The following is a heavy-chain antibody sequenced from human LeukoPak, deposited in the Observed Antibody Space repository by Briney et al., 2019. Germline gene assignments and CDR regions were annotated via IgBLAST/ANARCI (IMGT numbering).Heavy chain of an antibody. V-gene: IGHV1-2*02. Sequence: ASVNVSCKASGYTFTDYHLHWVRQAPGHGLDGMGWINPNTGVTRYAQNFQGRVTMTRDTSINTAYMEVSRLISDDTAVFYCARDLAMYSPDLDYWGQGTLVTVSS. CDR1: GYTFTDYH. CDR3: ARDLAMYSPDLDY. J-gene: IGHJ4*02. CDR2: INPNTGVT. D-gene: IGHD1-26*01.